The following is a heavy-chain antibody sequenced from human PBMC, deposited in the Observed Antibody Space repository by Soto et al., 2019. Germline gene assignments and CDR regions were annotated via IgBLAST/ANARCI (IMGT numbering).Heavy chain of an antibody. Sequence: PSETLSLTCTVSGGSISSGGYYWSWIRQHPGKGLEWIGYIYYSGSTYYNPSLKSRVTISVDTSKNQFSLKLSSVTAADTAVYYCARSDSSSWPHWPYYFDYWGQGTLVTVSS. CDR2: IYYSGST. CDR3: ARSDSSSWPHWPYYFDY. V-gene: IGHV4-31*03. D-gene: IGHD6-13*01. CDR1: GGSISSGGYY. J-gene: IGHJ4*02.